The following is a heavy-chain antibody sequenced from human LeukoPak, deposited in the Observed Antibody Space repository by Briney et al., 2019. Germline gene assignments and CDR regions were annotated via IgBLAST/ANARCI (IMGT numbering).Heavy chain of an antibody. CDR1: GGSISNYY. J-gene: IGHJ4*02. CDR2: IYYSGST. V-gene: IGHV4-59*06. D-gene: IGHD3-10*01. Sequence: SETLSLTCSVSGGSISNYYWSWIRQPPGKGLEWIGYIYYSGSTYYNPSLKSRVLILVDTSKNQFSLKLNSVTAADTAVYYCARGGGSVAFDYWGQGTQVTVSS. CDR3: ARGGGSVAFDY.